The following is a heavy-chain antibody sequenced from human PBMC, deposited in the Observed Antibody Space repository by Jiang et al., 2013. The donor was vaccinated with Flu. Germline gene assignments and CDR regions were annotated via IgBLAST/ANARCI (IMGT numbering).Heavy chain of an antibody. CDR3: ARDSEVGAIDY. D-gene: IGHD1-26*01. CDR2: IGRGGAPI. CDR1: GFTFSTSY. Sequence: VQLLESGGGLVQPGGSLRLSCVASGFTFSTSYMNWVRQAPGKGLEWVSYIGRGGAPIYYADSVKGRFTISRDNAKNSLYLQMNSLRAEDTAIYYCARDSEVGAIDYWGQGTLVTVSS. J-gene: IGHJ4*02. V-gene: IGHV3-48*01.